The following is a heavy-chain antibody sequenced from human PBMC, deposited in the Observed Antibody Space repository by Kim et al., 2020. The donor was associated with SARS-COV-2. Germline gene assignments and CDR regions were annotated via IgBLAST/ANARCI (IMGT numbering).Heavy chain of an antibody. V-gene: IGHV1-8*01. D-gene: IGHD2-2*01. CDR3: ARGVGGIVVVPAAIFTDYYYYMDV. CDR1: GYTFTSYD. Sequence: ASVKVSCKASGYTFTSYDINWVRQATGQGLEWMGWMNPNSGNTGYAQKFQGRVTMTRNTSISTAYMELSSLRSEDTAVYYCARGVGGIVVVPAAIFTDYYYYMDVWGKGTTVTVSS. CDR2: MNPNSGNT. J-gene: IGHJ6*03.